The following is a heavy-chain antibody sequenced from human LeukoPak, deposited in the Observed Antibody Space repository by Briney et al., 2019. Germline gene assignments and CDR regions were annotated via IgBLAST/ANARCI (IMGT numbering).Heavy chain of an antibody. CDR3: ARGLTSSWYVVDY. CDR2: IYYSGST. CDR1: GGSISSHY. V-gene: IGHV4-59*11. D-gene: IGHD6-13*01. Sequence: SETLSLTCTVSGGSISSHYWSWIRQPPGKGLEWIGYIYYSGSTNYNPSLKGRVSISVDTSKNQFSLKLSSVTAADTAVYYCARGLTSSWYVVDYWGQGTLVTVSS. J-gene: IGHJ4*02.